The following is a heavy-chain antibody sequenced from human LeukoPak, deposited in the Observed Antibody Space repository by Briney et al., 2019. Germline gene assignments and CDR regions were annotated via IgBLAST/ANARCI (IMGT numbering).Heavy chain of an antibody. CDR2: IYYSGST. CDR3: AREKTTVTTTAFDI. V-gene: IGHV4-59*01. Sequence: SETLSLTCTVSGGSISSYYWSWIRQPPGKGLEWIGYIYYSGSTNYNPSLKSRVTISVDTSKNQFSLKLSSVIAADTAVYYCAREKTTVTTTAFDIWGQGTMVTVSS. CDR1: GGSISSYY. J-gene: IGHJ3*02. D-gene: IGHD4-17*01.